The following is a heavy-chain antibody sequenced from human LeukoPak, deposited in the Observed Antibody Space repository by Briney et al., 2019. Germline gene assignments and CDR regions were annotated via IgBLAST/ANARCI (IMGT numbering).Heavy chain of an antibody. Sequence: PGGSLRLSCAASGFTFSSYSMNWVRQAPGKGLEWVSSISSSSSYIYYADSLKGRFAISRDNAKNSLYLQMNSLRAEDTAVYYCARVGATVLFGVQYWGQGTLVTVSS. J-gene: IGHJ4*02. V-gene: IGHV3-21*01. CDR1: GFTFSSYS. CDR2: ISSSSSYI. CDR3: ARVGATVLFGVQY. D-gene: IGHD1-26*01.